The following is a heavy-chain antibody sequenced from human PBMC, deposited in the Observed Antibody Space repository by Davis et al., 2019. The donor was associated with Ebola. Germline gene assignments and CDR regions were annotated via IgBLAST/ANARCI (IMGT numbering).Heavy chain of an antibody. V-gene: IGHV3-7*01. Sequence: PGASLRLSCAASRFTSSSYWMSWLRQAPGKGLEWVANIKQDGSEKYYVDSVKGRFTISRDNAKNSLYLQMNSLSAEDTAVYYCARAGGSYLLDYWGQGTLVTVSS. CDR3: ARAGGSYLLDY. CDR1: RFTSSSYW. D-gene: IGHD1-26*01. CDR2: IKQDGSEK. J-gene: IGHJ4*02.